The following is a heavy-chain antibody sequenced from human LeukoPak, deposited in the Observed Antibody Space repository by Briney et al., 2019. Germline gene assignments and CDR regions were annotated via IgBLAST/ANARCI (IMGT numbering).Heavy chain of an antibody. CDR2: ISSSSSYI. J-gene: IGHJ4*02. CDR3: ARANGYCSSTSCHGYYFDY. V-gene: IGHV3-21*01. D-gene: IGHD2-2*03. CDR1: GFTVSSNY. Sequence: DPGGSLRPSCAASGFTVSSNYMNWVRQAPGKGLEWVSSISSSSSYIYYADSVKGRFTISRDNAKNSLYLQMNSLRAEDTAVYYCARANGYCSSTSCHGYYFDYWGQGTLVTVSS.